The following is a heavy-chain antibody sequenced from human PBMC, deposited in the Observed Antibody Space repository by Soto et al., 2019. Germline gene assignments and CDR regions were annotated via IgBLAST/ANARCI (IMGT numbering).Heavy chain of an antibody. D-gene: IGHD3-10*01. CDR3: ARHLAAGDV. CDR1: GYTFINYY. CDR2: INPTGGST. Sequence: QVHLVQSGAEVKKPGASVKVSCKASGYTFINYYIHWVRQAPGHGLEWMAIINPTGGSTNYAQKXXXXXXXXXXXXXXXXXXXXXXXXSEDTAMYYCARHLAAGDVWGQGTLVTVSS. V-gene: IGHV1-46*01. J-gene: IGHJ4*02.